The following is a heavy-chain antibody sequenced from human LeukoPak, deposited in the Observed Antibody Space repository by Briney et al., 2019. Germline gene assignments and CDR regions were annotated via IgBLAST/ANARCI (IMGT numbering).Heavy chain of an antibody. CDR3: ARGLSPDYFDY. J-gene: IGHJ4*02. CDR2: IYYTGST. CDR1: GGSISSYY. Sequence: SETLSLTCTVSGGSISSYYWSWIRQPPGKELEWIGYIYYTGSTNYNPSLKSRVTMSVDTSKNQFSLKLSSVTAADTAVYYCARGLSPDYFDYWGQGTLVTVSS. V-gene: IGHV4-59*01.